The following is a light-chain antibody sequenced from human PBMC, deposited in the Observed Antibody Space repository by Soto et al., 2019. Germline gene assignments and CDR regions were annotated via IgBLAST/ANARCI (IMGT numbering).Light chain of an antibody. V-gene: IGLV2-14*01. CDR3: SSYTSASTLLYL. Sequence: QSALTQPASVSGSPGQSITISCTGTSSDVGGYNYVSWYQQHPGIAPKLLIYGVTNRPSGVSPRFSGSKSVNTASLTISGLQAEDEADYHCSSYTSASTLLYLFGTGTKLTVL. J-gene: IGLJ1*01. CDR1: SSDVGGYNY. CDR2: GVT.